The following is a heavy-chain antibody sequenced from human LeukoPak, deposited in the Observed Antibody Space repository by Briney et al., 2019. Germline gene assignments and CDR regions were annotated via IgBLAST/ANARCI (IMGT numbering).Heavy chain of an antibody. Sequence: SQTLSLTCTVSGGSISSGDYYWSWIRQPPGKGLEWIGYIYYSGSTYYNPSLKSRVTISVDTSKNQFSLKLSSVTAADTAVYYCARSASYGSSWCFQHWGQGTLVTVSS. CDR2: IYYSGST. D-gene: IGHD6-13*01. V-gene: IGHV4-30-4*01. CDR3: ARSASYGSSWCFQH. J-gene: IGHJ1*01. CDR1: GGSISSGDYY.